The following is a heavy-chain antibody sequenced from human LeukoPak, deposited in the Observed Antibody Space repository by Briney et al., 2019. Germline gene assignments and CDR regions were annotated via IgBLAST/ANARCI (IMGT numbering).Heavy chain of an antibody. Sequence: GGSLRLSCAASGFTFSSYGMHWVRQAPGKGLEWVAVISYDGSNKYYADSVKGRFTISRDNSKNTLYLQMNSLRAEDTAVYYCAKDNGDFLIDCWGQGTLVTVSS. CDR3: AKDNGDFLIDC. CDR2: ISYDGSNK. V-gene: IGHV3-30*18. CDR1: GFTFSSYG. D-gene: IGHD4-17*01. J-gene: IGHJ4*02.